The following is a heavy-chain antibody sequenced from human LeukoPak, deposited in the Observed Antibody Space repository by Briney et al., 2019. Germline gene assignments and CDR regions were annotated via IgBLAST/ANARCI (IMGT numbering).Heavy chain of an antibody. V-gene: IGHV3-30*02. CDR2: ISYDRGKK. J-gene: IGHJ6*02. Sequence: GGSLRLSCAASGFPFSSYGMHWVRQAPGQGLEWVSSISYDRGKKYYADSVKGRFTISRDNSKNTLSLQLNSLRGDDTGMYFCAKDSSSSNYYYGLDVWGQGTTVTVSS. CDR1: GFPFSSYG. CDR3: AKDSSSSNYYYGLDV. D-gene: IGHD6-13*01.